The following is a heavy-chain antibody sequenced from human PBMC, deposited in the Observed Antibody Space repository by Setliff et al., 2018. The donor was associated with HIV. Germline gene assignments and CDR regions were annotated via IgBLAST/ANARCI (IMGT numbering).Heavy chain of an antibody. D-gene: IGHD2-21*01. CDR1: GDTFSTYV. Sequence: SVKVSCKSSGDTFSTYVFTWVRQAPGQGLEWMGGVTPILHTTNYAQKFQGRVAITADISTRTVYMELSSLTSEDTAIYYCARDHQTMLWLDYWGQGTLVTVSS. CDR2: VTPILHTT. J-gene: IGHJ4*02. V-gene: IGHV1-69*10. CDR3: ARDHQTMLWLDY.